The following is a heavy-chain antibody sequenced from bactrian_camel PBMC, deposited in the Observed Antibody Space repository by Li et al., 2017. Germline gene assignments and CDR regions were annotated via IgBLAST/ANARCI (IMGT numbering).Heavy chain of an antibody. CDR2: IWSDGSNT. Sequence: HVQLVESGGGLVQPGGSLRLSCAASGLTFSSYGMSWVRQAPGKGLEWVSGIWSDGSNTYHADSVKGRFTISRDNAKNTVYLLLNSLTTEDTDMYYCAKFPSAYSGHRAYEDNYWGRGTQVTVS. J-gene: IGHJ4*01. CDR1: GLTFSSYG. D-gene: IGHD4*01. CDR3: AKFPSAYSGHRAYEDNY. V-gene: IGHV3S6*01.